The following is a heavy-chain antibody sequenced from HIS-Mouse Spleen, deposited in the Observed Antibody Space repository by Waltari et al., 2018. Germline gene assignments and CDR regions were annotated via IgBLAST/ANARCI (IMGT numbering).Heavy chain of an antibody. V-gene: IGHV4-39*07. CDR2: IYYSGST. Sequence: QLQLQESGPGLVKPSETLSLTCTGSVCSISSSSYSWGWIRQPPGKGLEWIGSIYYSGSTYYNPSLKSRVTISVDTSKNQFSLKLSSVTAADTAVYYCAREIPYSSSWYDWYFDLWGRGTLVTVSS. J-gene: IGHJ2*01. CDR1: VCSISSSSYS. D-gene: IGHD6-13*01. CDR3: AREIPYSSSWYDWYFDL.